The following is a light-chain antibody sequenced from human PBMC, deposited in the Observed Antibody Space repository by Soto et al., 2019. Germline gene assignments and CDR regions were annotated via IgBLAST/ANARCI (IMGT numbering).Light chain of an antibody. V-gene: IGKV3-15*01. CDR1: QSLTTN. J-gene: IGKJ5*01. CDR3: QQYDDWPLT. Sequence: IVMTQSPATLSVSPGGRATLSCRASQSLTTNLAWYQQKPGQAPRLLIHDASTRATGIPARFSGSGSGTEFTLTISSLQSEDFAVYYCQQYDDWPLTFGQGTRLEIK. CDR2: DAS.